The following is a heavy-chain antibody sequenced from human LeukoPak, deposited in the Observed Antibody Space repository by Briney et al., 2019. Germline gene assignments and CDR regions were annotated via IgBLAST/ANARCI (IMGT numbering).Heavy chain of an antibody. Sequence: AGGSLRLSCAASGFTFSSYSMNWVRQAPGKGLEWVSYISSSSSTIYYADSVKGRFTISRDNAKNSLYLQMNSLRAEDTAVYCCARDRGYDYVWGSYRPFDYWGQGTLVTVSS. J-gene: IGHJ4*02. CDR3: ARDRGYDYVWGSYRPFDY. V-gene: IGHV3-48*04. CDR2: ISSSSSTI. D-gene: IGHD3-16*02. CDR1: GFTFSSYS.